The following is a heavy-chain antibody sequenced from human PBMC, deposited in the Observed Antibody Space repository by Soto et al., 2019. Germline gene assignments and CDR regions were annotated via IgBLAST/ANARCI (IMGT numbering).Heavy chain of an antibody. J-gene: IGHJ3*02. V-gene: IGHV3-9*01. CDR1: GFTFDDYA. CDR3: ARQSGSPNTYACDI. Sequence: SLRLSCAASGFTFDDYAMQCVRQAPGKGLEWVSGIRWNSCSIGYADSVKGRFTISRDNAKNSLYLQINSLRAEDTALYYWARQSGSPNTYACDIWGQGTMFTVSS. D-gene: IGHD3-10*01. CDR2: IRWNSCSI.